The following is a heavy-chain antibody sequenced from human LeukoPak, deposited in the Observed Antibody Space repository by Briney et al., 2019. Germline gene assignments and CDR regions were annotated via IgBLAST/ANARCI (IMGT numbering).Heavy chain of an antibody. CDR2: FHPADGEP. V-gene: IGHV1-24*01. D-gene: IGHD4-17*01. CDR3: ATEVVGYGDVHYFDS. J-gene: IGHJ4*02. Sequence: ASVKVSCKISGYTLTEVSMHWVRQAPGIELEWMGGFHPADGEPIYAQKFQGRVTMSEDTSTDTAYMDLSSLRSEDTAVYYCATEVVGYGDVHYFDSWGQGTLVTVSS. CDR1: GYTLTEVS.